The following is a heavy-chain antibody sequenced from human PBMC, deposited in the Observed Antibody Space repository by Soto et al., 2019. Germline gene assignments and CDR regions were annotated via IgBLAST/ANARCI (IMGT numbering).Heavy chain of an antibody. CDR1: GGSISSSNW. D-gene: IGHD2-2*01. J-gene: IGHJ6*02. V-gene: IGHV4-4*02. Sequence: QVQLQESGPGLVKPSGTLSLTCAVSGGSISSSNWWSWVRQPPGKGLEWIGEIYHSGSTNYNPSLKSRVTISVDKSKTQFSLKLSSVTAADTAVYYCASRYCISTSCYVGYYGMDVWGQGTTVTVSS. CDR3: ASRYCISTSCYVGYYGMDV. CDR2: IYHSGST.